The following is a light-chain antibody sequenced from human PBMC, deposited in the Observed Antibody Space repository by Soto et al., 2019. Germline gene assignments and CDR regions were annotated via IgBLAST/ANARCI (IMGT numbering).Light chain of an antibody. V-gene: IGKV3-20*01. J-gene: IGKJ5*01. Sequence: EIVLTQSPATVSLSPGDRATLSCRASQSIGNSLAWYQQKAGQAPRLLIYDASSRASGIPARFSGSGSGTDFTLTISRLEPEDFAVYYCQQYGSSITFGQGTRLEIK. CDR3: QQYGSSIT. CDR1: QSIGNS. CDR2: DAS.